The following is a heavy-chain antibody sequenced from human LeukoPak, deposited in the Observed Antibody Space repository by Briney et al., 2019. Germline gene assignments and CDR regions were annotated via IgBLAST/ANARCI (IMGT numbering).Heavy chain of an antibody. J-gene: IGHJ3*02. CDR3: AKGTIVLMVPDAFDI. V-gene: IGHV3-30*02. Sequence: GGSLRLSCAASGFTFSSYGMHWVRQAPGKGLEWVAFIRYDGSNKYYADSVKGRFTISRDNSKNTLYLQMNSLRAEDTAVYYCAKGTIVLMVPDAFDIWGQGTMVTVSS. D-gene: IGHD2-8*01. CDR2: IRYDGSNK. CDR1: GFTFSSYG.